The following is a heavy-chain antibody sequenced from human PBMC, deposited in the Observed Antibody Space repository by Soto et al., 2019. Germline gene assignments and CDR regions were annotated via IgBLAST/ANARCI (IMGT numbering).Heavy chain of an antibody. CDR3: ARAQITVTTNAFDI. J-gene: IGHJ3*02. D-gene: IGHD4-17*01. CDR2: INPNSGGT. Sequence: GASVKVSCKASGYTFTVYYMHGVRQSPVQGLEWMGCINPNSGGTNYAQKFQGRVTMTRDTSISTAYMELSRLRSDDTAVYYCARAQITVTTNAFDIWGQGTMVTVSS. CDR1: GYTFTVYY. V-gene: IGHV1-2*02.